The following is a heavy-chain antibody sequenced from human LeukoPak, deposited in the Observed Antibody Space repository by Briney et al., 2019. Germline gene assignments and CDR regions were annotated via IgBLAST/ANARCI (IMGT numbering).Heavy chain of an antibody. D-gene: IGHD2-2*01. CDR3: ARYCSSTSCFRPFDY. CDR2: IYNGGST. CDR1: GFTVSSNY. V-gene: IGHV3-66*01. Sequence: PGGSLRLSCAASGFTVSSNYMSWVRQAPGKGLEWVSVIYNGGSTYYADSVKGRFTISRDNSKNTLYLQMNSLRAEDTAVYYCARYCSSTSCFRPFDYWGQGTLVTVSS. J-gene: IGHJ4*02.